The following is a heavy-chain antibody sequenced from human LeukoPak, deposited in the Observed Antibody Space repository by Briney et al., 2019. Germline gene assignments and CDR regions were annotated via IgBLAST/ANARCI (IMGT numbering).Heavy chain of an antibody. CDR2: ISGSGGST. D-gene: IGHD6-6*01. J-gene: IGHJ3*02. CDR3: AKGYSSSPRGLAFDI. CDR1: GFTFSSYA. Sequence: AGGSLRLSCAASGFTFSSYAMIWVRQAPGKGLEWVSAISGSGGSTYYADSVKGRFTISRDNSKNTLYLQMNSLRAEDTAVYYCAKGYSSSPRGLAFDIWGQGTMVTVSS. V-gene: IGHV3-23*01.